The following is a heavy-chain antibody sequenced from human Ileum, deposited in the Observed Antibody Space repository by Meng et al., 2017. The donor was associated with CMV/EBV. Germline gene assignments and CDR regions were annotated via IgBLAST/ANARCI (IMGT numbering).Heavy chain of an antibody. J-gene: IGHJ5*02. CDR2: IDHTGFA. CDR1: GDSISSDNY. V-gene: IGHV4/OR15-8*01. CDR3: AIMCPTFRRVDA. D-gene: IGHD2/OR15-2a*01. Sequence: SETLSLTCVVSGDSISSDNYCTWLRQSSGKGLELAGEIDHTGFAKYNPSLKSRVTISLDKSNNQVSLKLRSVVATDTAIYYCAIMCPTFRRVDAWGQGTLVTVSS.